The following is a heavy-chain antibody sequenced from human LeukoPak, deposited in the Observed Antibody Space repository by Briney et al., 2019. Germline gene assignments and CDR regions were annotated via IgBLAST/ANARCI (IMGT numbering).Heavy chain of an antibody. V-gene: IGHV3-23*01. J-gene: IGHJ4*02. CDR1: GFTFSSYA. D-gene: IGHD2-21*02. CDR3: AKVGIAAAGRFVVVTAILYFDY. CDR2: VSGSGGST. Sequence: GGSLRLSCAASGFTFSSYAMSWVRQAPGKGLEWVSAVSGSGGSTYYADSVKGRFTISRDNSKNTLYPQMNSLRAEDTAVYYCAKVGIAAAGRFVVVTAILYFDYWGQGTLVTVSS.